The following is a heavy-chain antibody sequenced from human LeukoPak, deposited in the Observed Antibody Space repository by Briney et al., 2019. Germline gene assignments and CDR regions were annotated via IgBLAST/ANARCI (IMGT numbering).Heavy chain of an antibody. Sequence: SETLSFTCTVSGGSISSYYWSWIRQPPGKGLEWIGYIYYSGSTNYNPSLKSRVTISVDTSKNQFSLKLSSVTAADSAVYSCARYGGTYFDTWGQGTMVTVSS. CDR1: GGSISSYY. CDR2: IYYSGST. V-gene: IGHV4-59*08. D-gene: IGHD3-10*01. J-gene: IGHJ3*02. CDR3: ARYGGTYFDT.